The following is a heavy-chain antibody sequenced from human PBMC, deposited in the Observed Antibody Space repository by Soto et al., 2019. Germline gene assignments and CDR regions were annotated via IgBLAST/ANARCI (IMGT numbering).Heavy chain of an antibody. D-gene: IGHD2-15*01. J-gene: IGHJ4*02. CDR2: VYYSGST. CDR3: ARDDQSCNPDTCSCYFNH. CDR1: GGSISGHY. V-gene: IGHV4-59*11. Sequence: PSETVSLTCTVSGGSISGHYWSWIRQFPGKGLEWIGYVYYSGSTVYNPSLESRVTISTDTSKNQFSLRLSSVTAADTAVYYCARDDQSCNPDTCSCYFNHWGRGPRV.